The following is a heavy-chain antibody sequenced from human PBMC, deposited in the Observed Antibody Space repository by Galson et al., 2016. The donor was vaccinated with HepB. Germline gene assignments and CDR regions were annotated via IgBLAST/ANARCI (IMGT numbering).Heavy chain of an antibody. D-gene: IGHD3-16*01. V-gene: IGHV3-7*01. CDR3: ARVDCSYACPFDY. Sequence: SLRLSCAASGFIFTDYWMTWVRQAPGKGLEWVGYIKHDGSEITYVDSVRGRVTISRDNAKKSLYLHMNSLRGEDTALYYCARVDCSYACPFDYWGQGTLVTVSS. J-gene: IGHJ4*02. CDR1: GFIFTDYW. CDR2: IKHDGSEI.